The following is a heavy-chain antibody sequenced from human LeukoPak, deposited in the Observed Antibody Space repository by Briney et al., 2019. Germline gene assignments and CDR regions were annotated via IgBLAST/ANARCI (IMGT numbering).Heavy chain of an antibody. J-gene: IGHJ5*02. CDR3: TRAYQQHLINWLDP. CDR1: GFTFSNSW. Sequence: GGSLRLSCAASGFTFSNSWMHWVRQAPGKGLEWVARINSDGGNTAYADSVKGRLTISRDNAKNTLFLQMNSLRVEDTAEYYCTRAYQQHLINWLDPWGQGTLVTVSS. D-gene: IGHD2-2*01. CDR2: INSDGGNT. V-gene: IGHV3-74*03.